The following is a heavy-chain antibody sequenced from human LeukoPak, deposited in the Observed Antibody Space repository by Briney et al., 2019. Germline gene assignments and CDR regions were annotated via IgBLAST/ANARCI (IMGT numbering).Heavy chain of an antibody. Sequence: GGSLRLSCAASGFTFSSYGIHWVRQAPGKGLEWVAFIRYDGSNKYYTDSVKGRFTISRDNSKNTLYLQMNRLRSEDTAVYYCARDPAGGLVGASGENWFDPWGQGTLVIVSS. J-gene: IGHJ5*02. V-gene: IGHV3-30*02. CDR3: ARDPAGGLVGASGENWFDP. CDR2: IRYDGSNK. CDR1: GFTFSSYG. D-gene: IGHD1-26*01.